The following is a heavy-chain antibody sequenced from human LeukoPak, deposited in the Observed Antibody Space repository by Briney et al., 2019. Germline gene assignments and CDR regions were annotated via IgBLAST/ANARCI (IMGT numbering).Heavy chain of an antibody. Sequence: PGWSLRLSCAASGFTFSSYWMHWVRQPSGKGLVWVSRIKRDGSGTSYVDSVTGRFTISRHNAKNTVYLQMNSLTAEDTAVYYSARDSNYGMDVWGQGTTVTVSS. V-gene: IGHV3-74*01. CDR1: GFTFSSYW. CDR2: IKRDGSGT. J-gene: IGHJ6*02. CDR3: ARDSNYGMDV.